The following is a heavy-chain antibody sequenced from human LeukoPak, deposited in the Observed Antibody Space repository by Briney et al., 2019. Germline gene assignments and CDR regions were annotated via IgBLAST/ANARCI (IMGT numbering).Heavy chain of an antibody. Sequence: GESLKISCKSSGYSFTSYWIAWVRQMPGKGLEWMGILYPGDSDTRYSPSFQGQVTISADKSISTAYLQWSSLKASDTAMYYCARLTMVRGVDHWGQGTLVTVSS. CDR1: GYSFTSYW. CDR3: ARLTMVRGVDH. J-gene: IGHJ5*02. V-gene: IGHV5-51*01. D-gene: IGHD3-10*01. CDR2: LYPGDSDT.